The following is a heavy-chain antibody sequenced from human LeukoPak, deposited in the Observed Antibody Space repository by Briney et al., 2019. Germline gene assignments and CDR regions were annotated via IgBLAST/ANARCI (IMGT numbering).Heavy chain of an antibody. CDR3: AKGCSTTSCQRLFDY. J-gene: IGHJ4*02. CDR2: ISGSGGST. Sequence: GGSLRLSCAVSGFTFSSYAMSWVRQAPGKGLEWVSAISGSGGSTHYADSVKGRFTISRDNSKNMLYLQMNSLRAEDTALYYCAKGCSTTSCQRLFDYWGQGTLVTVSS. CDR1: GFTFSSYA. D-gene: IGHD2-2*01. V-gene: IGHV3-23*01.